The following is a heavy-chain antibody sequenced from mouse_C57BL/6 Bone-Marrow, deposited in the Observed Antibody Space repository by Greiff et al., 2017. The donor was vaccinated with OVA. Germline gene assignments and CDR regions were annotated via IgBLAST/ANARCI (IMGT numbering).Heavy chain of an antibody. J-gene: IGHJ2*01. V-gene: IGHV1-59*01. Sequence: VQLQQPGAELVRPGPSVTLSCKASGYTFTSYWMHWVKQRPGQGLEWIGVIDPSDSYTNYNQKFKGKATLTVDTSSSTAYMQLSSLTSEDSAVYYCARATTVVAKNYWGQGTTLTVSS. CDR3: ARATTVVAKNY. D-gene: IGHD1-1*01. CDR2: IDPSDSYT. CDR1: GYTFTSYW.